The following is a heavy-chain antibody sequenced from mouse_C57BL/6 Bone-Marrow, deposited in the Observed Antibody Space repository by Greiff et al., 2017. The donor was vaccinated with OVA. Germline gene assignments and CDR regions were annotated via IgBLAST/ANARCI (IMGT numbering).Heavy chain of an antibody. CDR2: ISSGSSTI. Sequence: EVQLVESGGGLVKPGGSLKLSCAASGFTFSDYGMHWVRQAPEKGLEWVAYISSGSSTIYYADTVKGRFTISRDNAKNTLFLQMTSLRSEDTAMYYCARSYYSNYGVFAWFAYWGQGTLVTVSA. J-gene: IGHJ3*01. V-gene: IGHV5-17*01. CDR3: ARSYYSNYGVFAWFAY. D-gene: IGHD2-5*01. CDR1: GFTFSDYG.